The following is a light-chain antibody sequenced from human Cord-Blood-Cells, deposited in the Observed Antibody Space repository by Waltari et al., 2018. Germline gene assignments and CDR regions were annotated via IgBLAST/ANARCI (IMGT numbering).Light chain of an antibody. Sequence: DIQMTQSPSTLSASVGDRVTITCRASQSISSWLAWYHQKPGKAPKLLSYKASSLESGVPSRFSGSGSGTEFTLTISSLQPDDFATYYGQQYNSYSGTFGQGTKVEIK. J-gene: IGKJ1*01. CDR2: KAS. CDR1: QSISSW. V-gene: IGKV1-5*03. CDR3: QQYNSYSGT.